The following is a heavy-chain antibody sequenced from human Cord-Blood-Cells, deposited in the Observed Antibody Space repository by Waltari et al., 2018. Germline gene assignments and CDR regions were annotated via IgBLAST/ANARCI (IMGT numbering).Heavy chain of an antibody. CDR3: AKDTDIVVVVAASPVGGMDV. D-gene: IGHD2-15*01. V-gene: IGHV3-23*04. CDR2: ISGSGVST. J-gene: IGHJ6*02. CDR1: GFTFTSYA. Sequence: EVQLVESGGGLVQPGGSLRLSCAASGFTFTSYALRWVRQAPGKGLAWVSAISGSGVSTYYADSVKGRFTISRDNSKNTLYLQMNSLRAEDTAVYYCAKDTDIVVVVAASPVGGMDVWGQGTTVTVSS.